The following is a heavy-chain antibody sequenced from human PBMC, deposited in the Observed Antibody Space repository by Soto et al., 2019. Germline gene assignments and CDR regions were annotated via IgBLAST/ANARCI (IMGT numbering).Heavy chain of an antibody. Sequence: EVQLVESGGGLVQPGGSLRLSCAASGFTFSGSWMHWVRQAPGKGLVWVSRINGAGSGTSYADFVKGRFTISRDNAKNTLFLQMDGLRAEDTAVYYCARGMFGSGTANDYWGQGTLVTVSS. CDR2: INGAGSGT. CDR1: GFTFSGSW. J-gene: IGHJ4*02. CDR3: ARGMFGSGTANDY. D-gene: IGHD3-10*01. V-gene: IGHV3-74*01.